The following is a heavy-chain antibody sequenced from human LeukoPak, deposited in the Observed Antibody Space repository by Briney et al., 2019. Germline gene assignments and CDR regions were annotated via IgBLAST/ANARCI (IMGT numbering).Heavy chain of an antibody. D-gene: IGHD2-8*01. CDR2: IYTSGST. V-gene: IGHV4-61*02. J-gene: IGHJ4*02. Sequence: SETLSLTCTVSGGSISSGSYYWSWIRQPAGKGLEWIGRIYTSGSTNYNPSLKSRVTISVDTSKNQFSLKLSSVTAADTAVYYCASSNAIPKYYFDYWGQRTLVTVSS. CDR3: ASSNAIPKYYFDY. CDR1: GGSISSGSYY.